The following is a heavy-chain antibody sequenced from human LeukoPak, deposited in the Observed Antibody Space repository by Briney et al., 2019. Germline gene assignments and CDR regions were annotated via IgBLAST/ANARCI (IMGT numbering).Heavy chain of an antibody. J-gene: IGHJ4*02. Sequence: SETLSLTCTVSGGSVSSGSYYWSCIRQPPGKGLEWIGYIYYRGSTNYNPSLKSRVTISVDTSKNQFSLKLSSVTAADTAVYYCARLPSGTRLDYWGQGTLVTVSS. CDR3: ARLPSGTRLDY. D-gene: IGHD3/OR15-3a*01. CDR1: GGSVSSGSYY. CDR2: IYYRGST. V-gene: IGHV4-61*01.